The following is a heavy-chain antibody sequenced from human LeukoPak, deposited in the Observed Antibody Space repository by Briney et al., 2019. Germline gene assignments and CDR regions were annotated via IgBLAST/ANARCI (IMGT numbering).Heavy chain of an antibody. J-gene: IGHJ4*02. D-gene: IGHD3-22*01. CDR3: ARDEIWYYDSSGYSFDY. CDR2: INPNSGGT. Sequence: ASVKVSCKASGYTFTGYYTHWVRQAPGQGLEWMGWINPNSGGTNYAQKFQGRVTMTRDTSISTAYMELSRLRSDDTAVYYCARDEIWYYDSSGYSFDYWGQGTLVTVSS. V-gene: IGHV1-2*02. CDR1: GYTFTGYY.